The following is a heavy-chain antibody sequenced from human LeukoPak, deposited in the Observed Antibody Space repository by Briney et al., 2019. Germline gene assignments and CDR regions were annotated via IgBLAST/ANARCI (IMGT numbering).Heavy chain of an antibody. J-gene: IGHJ2*01. Sequence: PGGSLTLSCAASGFTFSGFSMNWVRLAPGKGLELISYISSSTDPTYYADSVKGRFTISRDNGKSSLYLQMNSLRAEGTAVYYCARAVSNYYFWYFDLWGRGTLVTVSS. CDR2: ISSSTDPT. V-gene: IGHV3-48*01. CDR1: GFTFSGFS. CDR3: ARAVSNYYFWYFDL. D-gene: IGHD4-11*01.